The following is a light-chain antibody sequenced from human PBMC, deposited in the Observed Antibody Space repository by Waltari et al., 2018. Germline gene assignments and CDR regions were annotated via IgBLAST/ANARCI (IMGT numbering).Light chain of an antibody. CDR1: QTVSTIA. CDR3: QQYDGIVVT. Sequence: EIVLTQSPGTLSLSPGDRATLSCRASQTVSTIALSWYQQKPGQAPRVLIDSTYNRATGIPARFSGSWSGTDFTLTINRLAPEDFAMYYCQQYDGIVVTFGGGTKVEI. J-gene: IGKJ4*01. V-gene: IGKV3-20*01. CDR2: STY.